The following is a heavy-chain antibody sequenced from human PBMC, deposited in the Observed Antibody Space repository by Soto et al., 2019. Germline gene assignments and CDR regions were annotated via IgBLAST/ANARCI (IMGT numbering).Heavy chain of an antibody. Sequence: ASVQVSCVASGYTFTNYGISGVGQAPGQGVEWMGWISAYNGNTNYAQKLQGRVTMTTDISTSTAYMELRSLRSDDTAVYYCARGAYTIFGVVIPFDPWGQGTLVTVSS. J-gene: IGHJ5*02. V-gene: IGHV1-18*01. D-gene: IGHD3-3*01. CDR3: ARGAYTIFGVVIPFDP. CDR2: ISAYNGNT. CDR1: GYTFTNYG.